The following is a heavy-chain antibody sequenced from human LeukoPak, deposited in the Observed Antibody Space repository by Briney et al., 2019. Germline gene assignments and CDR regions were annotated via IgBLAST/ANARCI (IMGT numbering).Heavy chain of an antibody. V-gene: IGHV3-30*03. Sequence: GGSLRLSCAASGFTFTSYVMHWVRQAPGKGLEWVAVTSFDGSNKYYADSVKGRFTISRDNAKNSLYLQMNSLRGEDTAVYYCARLGSIAAAGTPDYWGQGTLVTVSS. CDR1: GFTFTSYV. D-gene: IGHD6-13*01. CDR2: TSFDGSNK. CDR3: ARLGSIAAAGTPDY. J-gene: IGHJ4*02.